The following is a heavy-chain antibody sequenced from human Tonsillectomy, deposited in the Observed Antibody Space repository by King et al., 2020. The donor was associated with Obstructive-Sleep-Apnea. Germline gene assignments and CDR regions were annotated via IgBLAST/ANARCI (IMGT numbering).Heavy chain of an antibody. V-gene: IGHV3-30*18. J-gene: IGHJ6*02. Sequence: VQLVESGGGVVQPGRSLRLSCAASGFTFSSYGMHWVRQAPGKGLEWVAVISYDGSNKYYADSVKGRFTISRDNSKNTLYRQMNSLRAEDTAVYYCAKDRRGRYYYDSSGYYPRYYYYGMDVWGQGTTVTVSS. CDR1: GFTFSSYG. CDR3: AKDRRGRYYYDSSGYYPRYYYYGMDV. CDR2: ISYDGSNK. D-gene: IGHD3-22*01.